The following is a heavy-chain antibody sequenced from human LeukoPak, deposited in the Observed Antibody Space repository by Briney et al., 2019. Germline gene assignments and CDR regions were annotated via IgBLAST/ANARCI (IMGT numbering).Heavy chain of an antibody. CDR1: GYTFTGYY. CDR2: INPNSGDT. V-gene: IGHV1-2*02. Sequence: GASVKVSCKASGYTFTGYYMHWVRQAPGQGLEWMGWINPNSGDTNYAQNFLGRVTMTRDTSISTAYMELSRLTSDDTAVYYCARDVQYSGSYYHWYFDLWGRGTLVTVSS. D-gene: IGHD1-26*01. J-gene: IGHJ2*01. CDR3: ARDVQYSGSYYHWYFDL.